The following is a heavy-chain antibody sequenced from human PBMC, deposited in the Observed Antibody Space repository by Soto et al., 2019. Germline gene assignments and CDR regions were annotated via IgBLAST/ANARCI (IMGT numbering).Heavy chain of an antibody. V-gene: IGHV3-21*06. Sequence: KPWGSLRLSCAASVFTFTRYSMNWVRQAPGKGLEWVSSISSTTNYIYYGDSMKGRFTISRDNAKNSLYLEMNSLRAEDTAVYYCARESEDLTSNFDYWGQGTLVTVSS. CDR2: ISSTTNYI. CDR1: VFTFTRYS. CDR3: ARESEDLTSNFDY. J-gene: IGHJ4*02.